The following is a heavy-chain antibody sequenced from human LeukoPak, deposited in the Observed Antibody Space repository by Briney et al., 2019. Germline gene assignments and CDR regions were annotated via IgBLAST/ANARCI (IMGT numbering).Heavy chain of an antibody. CDR2: ISWNSGSI. CDR3: ARVYDFWSGSDAFDI. V-gene: IGHV3-9*01. J-gene: IGHJ3*02. D-gene: IGHD3-3*01. CDR1: GFTFDDYA. Sequence: GGSLRLSCAASGFTFDDYAMHWVRQAPGKGLEWVSGISWNSGSIAYADSVKGRFTISRDNAKNSLYLQMNSLRAEDTAVYYCARVYDFWSGSDAFDIWGQGTMVTASS.